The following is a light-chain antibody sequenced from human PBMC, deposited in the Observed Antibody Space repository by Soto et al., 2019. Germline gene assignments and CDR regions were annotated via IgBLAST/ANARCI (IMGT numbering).Light chain of an antibody. CDR2: EVS. CDR3: RSYTTSNTLA. Sequence: QSALTQPASVSGSPGQSITISCTGTSSDVGAYTYVSWYQQHPGKAPKLMIFEVSDRPSGVSNRFSGSKSGNTASLTISGLQAEDEADYYCRSYTTSNTLAFGGGTQLTVL. CDR1: SSDVGAYTY. J-gene: IGLJ2*01. V-gene: IGLV2-14*01.